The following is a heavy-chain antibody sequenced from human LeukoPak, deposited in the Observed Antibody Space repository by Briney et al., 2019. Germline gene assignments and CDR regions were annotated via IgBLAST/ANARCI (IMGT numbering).Heavy chain of an antibody. Sequence: PGGSLRLSCAASGFTFSSYAMSWVRQAPGKGLEWVSTISGSGDSANYADSVKGRFTISRDNSKNTLFLHMNSLRVEDTAVYYCAIRTHFDYWGQGTLVTASS. CDR3: AIRTHFDY. V-gene: IGHV3-23*01. D-gene: IGHD1-14*01. J-gene: IGHJ4*02. CDR1: GFTFSSYA. CDR2: ISGSGDSA.